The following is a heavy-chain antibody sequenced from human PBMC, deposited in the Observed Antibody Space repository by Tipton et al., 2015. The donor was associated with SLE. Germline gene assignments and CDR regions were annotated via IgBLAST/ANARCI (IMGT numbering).Heavy chain of an antibody. CDR1: GFNFNNYA. CDR3: ARSRGATVTPYDAFDI. Sequence: SLRLSCAASGFNFNNYAMSWVRQAPGQGLGWVSSISHTGGGTHYAESVKGRFTISRDNSKNTLYLQMNSLRAEDTAVYYCARSRGATVTPYDAFDIWGRGTLVTVSS. J-gene: IGHJ2*01. D-gene: IGHD4-17*01. CDR2: ISHTGGGT. V-gene: IGHV3-23*01.